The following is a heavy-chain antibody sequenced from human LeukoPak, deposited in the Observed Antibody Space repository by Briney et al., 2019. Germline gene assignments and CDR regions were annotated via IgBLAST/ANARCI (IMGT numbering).Heavy chain of an antibody. D-gene: IGHD2-2*02. CDR3: ARDLISCYTD. V-gene: IGHV4-4*07. CDR1: GGSISSYY. Sequence: SETLSLTCTVSGGSISSYYWSWIRQPAGKGLGWIGRIYTSGSTNYNPSLKSRVTMSVDTSKNQFSLKLSSVTAADTAVYYCARDLISCYTDWGQGTLVTVSS. CDR2: IYTSGST. J-gene: IGHJ4*02.